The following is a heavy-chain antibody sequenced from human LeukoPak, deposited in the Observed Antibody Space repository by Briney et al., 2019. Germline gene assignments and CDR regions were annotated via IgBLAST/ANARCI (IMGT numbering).Heavy chain of an antibody. V-gene: IGHV3-30*02. CDR2: IRYDGINK. D-gene: IGHD3-22*01. J-gene: IGHJ3*02. CDR1: EFTFSSYD. CDR3: ARMAITYYYDSSGSDAFDI. Sequence: PGGSLRLSCAASEFTFSSYDMHWVRQAPGKGLEWVAFIRYDGINKYYADSVKGRFTISRDNSKNTLYLQMNSLRAEDTAVYYCARMAITYYYDSSGSDAFDIWGQGTMVTVSS.